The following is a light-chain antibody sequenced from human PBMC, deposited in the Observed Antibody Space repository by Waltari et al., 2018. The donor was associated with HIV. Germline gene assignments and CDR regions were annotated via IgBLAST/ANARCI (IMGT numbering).Light chain of an antibody. CDR2: AAS. CDR3: QESHSTPWT. V-gene: IGKV1-39*01. Sequence: DIQMTQSPSSLSASVGDRVTITCRASQSISTYLNWYQQKPGKAPKLLIYAASSLQSGVPSRFSGSGSGTDFTLTISSLRPEDFAIYYCQESHSTPWTFGQGTKVEIK. J-gene: IGKJ1*01. CDR1: QSISTY.